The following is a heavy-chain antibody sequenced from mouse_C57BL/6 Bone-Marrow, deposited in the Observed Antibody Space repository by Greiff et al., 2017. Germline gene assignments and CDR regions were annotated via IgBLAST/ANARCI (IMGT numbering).Heavy chain of an antibody. Sequence: EVKLVESGGGLVQPGGSLKLSCAASGFTFSDYYMYWVRQTPEKRLEWVAYISNGGGSTYYPDTVKGRFTISRDNAKNTLYRQMSRLKSEDTAMYYCARRPSTVVTYYYAMDYWGQGTSVTVSS. CDR1: GFTFSDYY. D-gene: IGHD1-1*01. J-gene: IGHJ4*01. CDR2: ISNGGGST. CDR3: ARRPSTVVTYYYAMDY. V-gene: IGHV5-12*01.